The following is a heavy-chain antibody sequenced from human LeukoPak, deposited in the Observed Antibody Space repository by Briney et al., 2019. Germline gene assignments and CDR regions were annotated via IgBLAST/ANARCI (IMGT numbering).Heavy chain of an antibody. V-gene: IGHV1-3*01. Sequence: ASVKVSCKASGYTFTSYAMHWVRQAPGPRLEWMGWINAGNGNTKYSQKFQGRVTITRDTSASTAYMELSSLRSEDTAVYYCARDALYEFGEFHFDYWGQGTLVTVSS. CDR3: ARDALYEFGEFHFDY. J-gene: IGHJ4*02. CDR2: INAGNGNT. CDR1: GYTFTSYA. D-gene: IGHD3-10*01.